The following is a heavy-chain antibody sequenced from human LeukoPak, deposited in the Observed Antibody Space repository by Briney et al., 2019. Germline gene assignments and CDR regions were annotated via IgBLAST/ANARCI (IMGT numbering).Heavy chain of an antibody. CDR3: ARGPLAGSSGWSCQDY. D-gene: IGHD6-19*01. CDR1: GFTFSSYA. CDR2: INSNGGST. Sequence: GGSLRLSFTPSGFTFSSYAMHWVRQAQGKGLEYVSTINSNGGSTYYPNSVKGRFTISRDNSKNTLYLQMGSLRAEDMAVYYCARGPLAGSSGWSCQDYWGQGTLVTASS. V-gene: IGHV3-64*01. J-gene: IGHJ4*02.